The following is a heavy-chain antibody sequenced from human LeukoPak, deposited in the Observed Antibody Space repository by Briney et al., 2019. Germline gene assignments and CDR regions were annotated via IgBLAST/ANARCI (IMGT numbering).Heavy chain of an antibody. D-gene: IGHD6-6*01. CDR2: ISSSSSYI. V-gene: IGHV3-21*04. J-gene: IGHJ5*02. CDR3: AIGYSSSPGFDP. Sequence: MTGGSLRLSCAASGFTFSSYSMNWVRQAPGKGLEWVSSISSSSSYIYYADSVKGRFTISRDNAKNSLYLQMNSLRAEDTAVYYCAIGYSSSPGFDPWGQGTLVTVSS. CDR1: GFTFSSYS.